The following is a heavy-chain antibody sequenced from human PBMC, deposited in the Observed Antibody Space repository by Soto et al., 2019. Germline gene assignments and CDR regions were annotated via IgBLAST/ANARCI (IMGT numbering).Heavy chain of an antibody. CDR1: GDSVSSNTAA. CDR2: TFFRSKQYN. D-gene: IGHD1-26*01. J-gene: IGHJ3*02. V-gene: IGHV6-1*01. Sequence: SQTLSLTCAISGDSVSSNTAAWNWIRQSPSRGLEWLGRTFFRSKQYNDYAESLKSRITINPDTSKNQFSLHLDSVTPEDTAVYYCAKDLLWDGGSAFDIWGQGTMVTVSS. CDR3: AKDLLWDGGSAFDI.